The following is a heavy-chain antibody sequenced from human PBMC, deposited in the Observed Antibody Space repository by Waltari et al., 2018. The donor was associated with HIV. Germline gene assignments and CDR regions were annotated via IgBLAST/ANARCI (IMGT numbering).Heavy chain of an antibody. V-gene: IGHV3-9*01. CDR1: GIAIDDYA. D-gene: IGHD3-22*01. CDR2: SSYKRGVA. CDR3: AKDHGGYWGRDDIYFDV. J-gene: IGHJ3*01. Sequence: EVQLVDSGGGLVQPGSSLRLSCAGSGIAIDDYAMHWVRQRPGRGLGLVLGSSYKRGVAADGDSGMGRFTVSRDNSKNAVYLQRDRLRPEETAFYFCAKDHGGYWGRDDIYFDVWGRGTKVTVSS.